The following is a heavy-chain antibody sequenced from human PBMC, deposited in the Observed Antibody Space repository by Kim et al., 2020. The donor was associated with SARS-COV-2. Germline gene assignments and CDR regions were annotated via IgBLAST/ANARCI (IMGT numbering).Heavy chain of an antibody. CDR2: IIPIFGTA. J-gene: IGHJ5*02. CDR3: ARDYFHYGDYSPWFDP. D-gene: IGHD4-17*01. Sequence: SVKVSCKASGGTFSSYAISWVRQAPGQGLEWMGGIIPIFGTANYAQKFQGRVTITADESTSTAYMELSSLRSEDTAVYYCARDYFHYGDYSPWFDPWGQGTLVTVSS. CDR1: GGTFSSYA. V-gene: IGHV1-69*13.